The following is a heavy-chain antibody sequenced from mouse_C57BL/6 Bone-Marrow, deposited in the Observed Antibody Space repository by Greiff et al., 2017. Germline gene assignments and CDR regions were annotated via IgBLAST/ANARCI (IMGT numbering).Heavy chain of an antibody. CDR3: ASTPYGSSPYFDY. CDR2: IDPANGNT. Sequence: EVQLQESVAELVRPGASVKLSCTASGFNIKNTYMHWVKQRPEQGLEWIGRIDPANGNTKYAPKFQGKATITADTSSNTAYLQLSSLTSEDTAIYYCASTPYGSSPYFDYWGQGTTLTVSS. J-gene: IGHJ2*01. D-gene: IGHD1-1*01. V-gene: IGHV14-3*01. CDR1: GFNIKNTY.